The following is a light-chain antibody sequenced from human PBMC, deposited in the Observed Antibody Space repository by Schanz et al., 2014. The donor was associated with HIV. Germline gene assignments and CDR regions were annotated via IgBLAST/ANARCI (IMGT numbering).Light chain of an antibody. CDR1: SSDVGTYDY. J-gene: IGLJ2*01. CDR2: DVS. Sequence: QSALTQPASVSGSPGQSITISCTGTSSDVGTYDYVSWYQQHPDKAPKLMIYDVSDRPSGVSNRFSGSKSGNTASLTISGLQAEDEADYYCSSFAGNNKLLFGGGTKLTVL. V-gene: IGLV2-14*03. CDR3: SSFAGNNKLL.